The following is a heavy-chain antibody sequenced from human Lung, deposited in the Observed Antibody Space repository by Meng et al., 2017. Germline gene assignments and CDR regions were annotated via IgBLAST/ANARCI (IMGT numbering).Heavy chain of an antibody. CDR2: IRGDGGSI. CDR1: GFTFRSYW. CDR3: ARESGYFEY. Sequence: EVQVVVAGGGFIKAGGSLRLSCAASGFTFRSYWMHWVRQAPGKGLVWVSRIRGDGGSIVYADSVKGRFTISRDNAKNTLFLQMNSLRAEDTAVYYCARESGYFEYWGQGILVTVSS. V-gene: IGHV3-74*03. J-gene: IGHJ4*02.